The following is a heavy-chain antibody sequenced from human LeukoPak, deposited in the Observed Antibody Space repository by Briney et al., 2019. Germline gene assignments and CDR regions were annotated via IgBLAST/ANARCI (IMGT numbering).Heavy chain of an antibody. CDR3: VRDKTGWDDY. Sequence: PGGSLRLSCAASGFTFSSYGMHWVRQAPGKGLEWVSGISWNSGSIGYADSVKGRFTISRDNAKNSLYLQMNSLRAEDTAVYYCVRDKTGWDDYWGQGTLVTVSS. J-gene: IGHJ4*02. D-gene: IGHD1-1*01. CDR2: ISWNSGSI. V-gene: IGHV3-9*01. CDR1: GFTFSSYG.